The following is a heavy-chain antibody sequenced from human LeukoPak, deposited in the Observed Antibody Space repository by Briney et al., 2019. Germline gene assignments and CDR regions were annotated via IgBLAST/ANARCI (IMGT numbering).Heavy chain of an antibody. V-gene: IGHV4-61*01. CDR2: IYYSGST. CDR3: AGDRRGGDDAFDI. CDR1: NYSISSGYY. J-gene: IGHJ3*02. Sequence: SETLSLTCTVSNYSISSGYYWGWIRQPPGKGLEWIGYIYYSGSTNYNPSLKSRVTISVDTSKNQFSLKLSSVTAADTAVYYCAGDRRGGDDAFDIWGQGTMVTVSS. D-gene: IGHD3-10*01.